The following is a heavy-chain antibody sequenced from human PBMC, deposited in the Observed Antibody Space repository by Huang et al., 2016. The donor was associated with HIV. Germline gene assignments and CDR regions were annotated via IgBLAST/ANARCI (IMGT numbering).Heavy chain of an antibody. CDR1: GFSFTNYW. CDR3: ARPLLGYSNGYYFDY. Sequence: EVQLVQSGAEVKKPGEYLKISCKGSGFSFTNYWIGWVRQMPGKGLEWMGIIYPGDSDNTDSPAFRGQVTIAADKSINTAYLQWNSLKASDSAMYYCARPLLGYSNGYYFDYWGQGTLVTVSS. V-gene: IGHV5-51*03. D-gene: IGHD5-18*01. CDR2: IYPGDSDN. J-gene: IGHJ4*02.